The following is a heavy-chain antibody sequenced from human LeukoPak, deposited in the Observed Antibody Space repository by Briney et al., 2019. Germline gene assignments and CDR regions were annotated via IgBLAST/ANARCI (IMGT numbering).Heavy chain of an antibody. V-gene: IGHV1-18*01. Sequence: GASVKVSCKASGYTFTSYGISWVRQAPGQGLEWMGWINAYNGNTNYAQKLQGRVTMTTDTSTSTAYMELRSLRSDDTAVYYCARGPLGFLEWSLANWFDPWGQGTLVTVSS. D-gene: IGHD3-3*01. CDR1: GYTFTSYG. CDR3: ARGPLGFLEWSLANWFDP. J-gene: IGHJ5*02. CDR2: INAYNGNT.